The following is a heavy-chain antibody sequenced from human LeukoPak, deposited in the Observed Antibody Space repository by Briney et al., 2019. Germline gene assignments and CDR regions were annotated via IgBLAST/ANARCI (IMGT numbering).Heavy chain of an antibody. CDR2: LNPNSGGT. D-gene: IGHD4/OR15-4a*01. CDR1: GYTFTGFC. V-gene: IGHV1-2*02. Sequence: ASVKVSCKASGYTFTGFCIHWVRQAPGQGLEWMGWLNPNSGGTNYAQNFQGRVTMTRDTSISTGYMELSRLRSDDTAVYYCARGLTIRDGAFDIWGQGTMVTVSS. J-gene: IGHJ3*02. CDR3: ARGLTIRDGAFDI.